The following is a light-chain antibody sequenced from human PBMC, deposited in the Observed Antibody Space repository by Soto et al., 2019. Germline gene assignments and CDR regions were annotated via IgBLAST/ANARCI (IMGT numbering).Light chain of an antibody. CDR3: CSFASSTTFYV. Sequence: QSVLTQPASVSGSPGQSITISCSGTSSYVGSSDLVSWYQQHPGKAPKLIIFEGSRRPSGVPGRFSGSKSGNTASLTISGLQAEDEADYYCCSFASSTTFYVFGTGTKLTVL. CDR2: EGS. V-gene: IGLV2-23*01. J-gene: IGLJ1*01. CDR1: SSYVGSSDL.